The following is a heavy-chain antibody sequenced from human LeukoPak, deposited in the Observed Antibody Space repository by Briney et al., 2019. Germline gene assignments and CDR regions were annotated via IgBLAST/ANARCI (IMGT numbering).Heavy chain of an antibody. J-gene: IGHJ4*02. Sequence: ASVKVSCKASGYTFTGYYMHWVRQAPGQGLEWMGWINPNSGGTNYAQKFQGWVTMTRDTSISTAYMELSRLRSEDTAVYYCVRGGLHCRGTDCYSTGLFDSWGRGTLVIVSS. CDR2: INPNSGGT. V-gene: IGHV1-2*04. D-gene: IGHD2-21*02. CDR1: GYTFTGYY. CDR3: VRGGLHCRGTDCYSTGLFDS.